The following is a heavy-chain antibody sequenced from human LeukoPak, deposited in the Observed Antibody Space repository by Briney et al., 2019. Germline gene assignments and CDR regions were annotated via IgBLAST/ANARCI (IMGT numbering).Heavy chain of an antibody. D-gene: IGHD2-15*01. CDR3: ARGKGGSIVVVVAATGFDY. V-gene: IGHV4-59*02. CDR2: IYHTGST. Sequence: SETLSLTCTISGGSVSDYYWSWIRQSPGKGLEWIGYIYHTGSTSYSPSLKSRVTISADTSQNQFSLKLSSVTAADTAVYYCARGKGGSIVVVVAATGFDYWGQGTLVTVSS. J-gene: IGHJ4*02. CDR1: GGSVSDYY.